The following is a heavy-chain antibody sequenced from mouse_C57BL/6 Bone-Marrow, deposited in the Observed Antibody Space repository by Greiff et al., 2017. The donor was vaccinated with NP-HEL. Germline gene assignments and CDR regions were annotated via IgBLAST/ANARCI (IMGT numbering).Heavy chain of an antibody. J-gene: IGHJ2*01. V-gene: IGHV1-82*01. Sequence: QVQLKQSGPELVKPGASVKISCKASGYAFSSSWMNWVKQRPGKGLEWIGRIYPGDGDTNYNGKFKGKATLTADKSSSTAYMQLSSLTSEDSAVYFCARIITTDYFNYWGQGTTLTVSS. CDR1: GYAFSSSW. CDR3: ARIITTDYFNY. CDR2: IYPGDGDT. D-gene: IGHD1-1*01.